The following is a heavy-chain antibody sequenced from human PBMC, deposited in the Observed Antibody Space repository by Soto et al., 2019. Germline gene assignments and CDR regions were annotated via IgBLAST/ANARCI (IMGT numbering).Heavy chain of an antibody. D-gene: IGHD3-10*01. CDR3: AKGFYGSGSYYNERAFDS. V-gene: IGHV3-23*01. J-gene: IGHJ4*02. Sequence: GGSLRLSCAASGVSFSSYAMSWVRQAPGKGLEWVSAISGRGGSTYYADSVNGRFTISRDNSKNTLFLQMNSLRADDTAVYYCAKGFYGSGSYYNERAFDSWGQGTLVTLSS. CDR1: GVSFSSYA. CDR2: ISGRGGST.